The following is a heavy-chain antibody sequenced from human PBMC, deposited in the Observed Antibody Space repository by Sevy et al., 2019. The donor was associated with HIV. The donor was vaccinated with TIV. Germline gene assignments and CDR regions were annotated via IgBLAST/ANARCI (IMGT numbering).Heavy chain of an antibody. V-gene: IGHV3-13*01. CDR3: ARGSGRYCSSTSCYTLDYYYYGMDV. CDR1: GFTFSSYD. J-gene: IGHJ6*02. D-gene: IGHD2-2*02. CDR2: IGTAGDT. Sequence: GGSLRLSCAASGFTFSSYDMHWVRQATGKGLEWVSAIGTAGDTYYPGSVKGRFTISRENAKNSLYLQMNSRRAGDTAVYYCARGSGRYCSSTSCYTLDYYYYGMDVWGQGTTVTVSS.